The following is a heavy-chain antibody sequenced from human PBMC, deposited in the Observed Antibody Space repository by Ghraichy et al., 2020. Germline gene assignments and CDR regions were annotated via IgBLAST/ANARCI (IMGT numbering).Heavy chain of an antibody. CDR3: ARGRGSSSGPSYYYYYGMDV. CDR1: GFTFSSYW. V-gene: IGHV3-7*01. D-gene: IGHD6-6*01. J-gene: IGHJ6*02. CDR2: IKQDGSEK. Sequence: GGSLRLSCAASGFTFSSYWMSWVRQAPGKGLEWVANIKQDGSEKYYVDSVKGRFTISRDNAKNSLYLQMNSLRAEDTAVYYCARGRGSSSGPSYYYYYGMDVWGQGTTVTVSS.